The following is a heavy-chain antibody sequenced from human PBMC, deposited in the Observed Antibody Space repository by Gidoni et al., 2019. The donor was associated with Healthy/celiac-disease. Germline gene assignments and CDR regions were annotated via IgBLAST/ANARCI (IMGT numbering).Heavy chain of an antibody. CDR1: GFTFSSYS. J-gene: IGHJ6*02. V-gene: IGHV3-21*01. D-gene: IGHD6-6*01. CDR3: ARDRAAPVINPYYYYGMDV. CDR2: ISSSSSYI. Sequence: EVQLVESGGGLVKPGGSLRLSCAASGFTFSSYSMNWVRQAPGKGLEWVSSISSSSSYIYYADSVKGRFTISRDNAKNSLYLQMNSLRAEDTAVYYCARDRAAPVINPYYYYGMDVWGQGTTVTVSS.